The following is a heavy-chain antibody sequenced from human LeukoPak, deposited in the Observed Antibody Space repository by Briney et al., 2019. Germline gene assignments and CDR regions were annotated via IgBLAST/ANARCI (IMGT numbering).Heavy chain of an antibody. V-gene: IGHV3-11*01. CDR1: GFTFTDTY. D-gene: IGHD3-16*01. CDR2: ISPSGTDI. Sequence: RSGGSLRLSCAVSGFTFTDTYMTWIRQAPGKGLESLSYISPSGTDISYADSVKGRFTISRDNAKNSLYLQMNSLRAEDTAVYYCTRDSWGTDYWGQGTLVTVSS. J-gene: IGHJ4*02. CDR3: TRDSWGTDY.